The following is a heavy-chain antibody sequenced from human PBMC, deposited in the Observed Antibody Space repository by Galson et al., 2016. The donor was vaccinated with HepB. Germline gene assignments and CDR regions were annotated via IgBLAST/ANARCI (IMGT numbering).Heavy chain of an antibody. J-gene: IGHJ4*02. CDR1: GFTFSTYW. D-gene: IGHD2-21*01. CDR2: VNSDGSRT. V-gene: IGHV3-74*01. CDR3: ARDYFCVGASCRGERGRFDY. Sequence: SLRLSCAASGFTFSTYWMHWVRQVPGLGLVWVSRVNSDGSRTTYVDSVKGRFTISRDNAKNTLYLQMNSLRVEDTAMYYCARDYFCVGASCRGERGRFDYWGQGALVTVSS.